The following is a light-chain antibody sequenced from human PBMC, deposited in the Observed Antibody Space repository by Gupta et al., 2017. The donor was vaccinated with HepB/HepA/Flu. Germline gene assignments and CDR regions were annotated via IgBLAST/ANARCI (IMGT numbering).Light chain of an antibody. V-gene: IGLV2-14*03. CDR2: DVS. J-gene: IGLJ3*02. CDR1: SSDVGGYNY. CDR3: ASYTTSSTWV. Sequence: QSALTQPASVSASPGQSITISCTVTSSDVGGYNYVSWYQQHPGKVPKLIIYDVSNRPSGVSDRFSGSKSGNTASLTISGLQAEDEADYYCASYTTSSTWVFGGGTKLTVL.